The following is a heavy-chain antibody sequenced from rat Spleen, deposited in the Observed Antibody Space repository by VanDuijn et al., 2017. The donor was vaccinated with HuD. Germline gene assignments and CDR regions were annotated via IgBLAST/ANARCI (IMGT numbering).Heavy chain of an antibody. J-gene: IGHJ2*01. V-gene: IGHV2-41*01. CDR3: ARDGGDY. CDR1: GFSLASSH. Sequence: QVQLKESGPGLVKPSETLSLTCTVSGFSLASSHVSWVRQPPGKGLEWMGVIWNTGGTRYNSALKSRLSISKDTSKSQVFLKMNSLQTEDTATYYCARDGGDYWGQGVMVTVSS. CDR2: IWNTGGT.